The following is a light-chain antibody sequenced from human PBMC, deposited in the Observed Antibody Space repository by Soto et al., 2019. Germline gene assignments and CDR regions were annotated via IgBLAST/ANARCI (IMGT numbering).Light chain of an antibody. V-gene: IGLV2-14*03. CDR3: SSYLSSRTYV. CDR2: DVT. J-gene: IGLJ1*01. CDR1: SSDVGAYNY. Sequence: QSVLTQPASVSGSPGQSITVSCTGSSSDVGAYNYVSWYQQHPGKAPKLIIYDVTNRPSGISSLFSGAKSGNTASLTISGLQAEDEADYYCSSYLSSRTYVFGTGTKLTVL.